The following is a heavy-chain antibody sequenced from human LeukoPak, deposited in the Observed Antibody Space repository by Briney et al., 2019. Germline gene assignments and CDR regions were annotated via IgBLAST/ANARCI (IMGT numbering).Heavy chain of an antibody. J-gene: IGHJ4*02. V-gene: IGHV3-48*03. CDR1: RFTFSNYE. D-gene: IGHD3-16*01. Sequence: PGGSLRLSCAASRFTFSNYEMNWVRQAPGKGLEWVSYINSRGSAIYYADSVKGRFTISRDNAKNSLYLQMNSLTAEDTAVYYCARSRYDYLWGSYLESWGQGTLVTVSS. CDR3: ARSRYDYLWGSYLES. CDR2: INSRGSAI.